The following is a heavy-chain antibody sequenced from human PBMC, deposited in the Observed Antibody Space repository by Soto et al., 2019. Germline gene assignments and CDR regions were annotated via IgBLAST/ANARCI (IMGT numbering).Heavy chain of an antibody. V-gene: IGHV2-5*02. J-gene: IGHJ4*02. D-gene: IGHD2-21*02. CDR2: IYWDDDK. CDR1: GFSVSSSDVG. Sequence: QITLKESGPTLVKPTQTLTLTCTFSGFSVSSSDVGVGWIRQPPGKALEWLALIYWDDDKRYSPSLKSRLTITKDTSRNQVVLTVTNLDPVDTATYYCVRASGGGNSAYFDYWGQGTLVTVSS. CDR3: VRASGGGNSAYFDY.